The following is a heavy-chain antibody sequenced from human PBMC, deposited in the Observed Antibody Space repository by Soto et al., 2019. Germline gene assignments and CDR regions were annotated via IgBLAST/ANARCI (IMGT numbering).Heavy chain of an antibody. CDR3: ARRGNRDGYTGAY. V-gene: IGHV4-39*01. Sequence: SETLSLTCTVSGGSISSSSYYWGWIRQPPETGLEWIGSIYYSGSTYYNPSHKSRVTISVDTSKNQFSLKLSSVTAADTAVYYCARRGNRDGYTGAYWGQGTLVTVSS. CDR1: GGSISSSSYY. CDR2: IYYSGST. J-gene: IGHJ4*02. D-gene: IGHD5-12*01.